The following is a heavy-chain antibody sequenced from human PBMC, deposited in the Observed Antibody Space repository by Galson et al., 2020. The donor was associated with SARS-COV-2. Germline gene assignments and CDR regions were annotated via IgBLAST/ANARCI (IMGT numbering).Heavy chain of an antibody. J-gene: IGHJ6*02. CDR3: ARVFGVVIVRSYGMDV. CDR1: GFTFSNYE. D-gene: IGHD3-3*01. CDR2: ISSSGRTI. V-gene: IGHV3-48*03. Sequence: TGGSLRLSCAASGFTFSNYEMNWVRQAPGKGLEWVSYISSSGRTIHYADSVKGRFTISRDNAKSSQSLQMNSLRAEDTAVYYCARVFGVVIVRSYGMDVWGQGTTVTVSS.